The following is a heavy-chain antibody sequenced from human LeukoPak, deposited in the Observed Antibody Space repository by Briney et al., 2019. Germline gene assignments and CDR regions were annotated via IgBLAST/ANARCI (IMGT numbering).Heavy chain of an antibody. D-gene: IGHD3-10*01. CDR1: TFTFSTYA. CDR3: AKGTGVLLWFGEGFDP. V-gene: IGHV3-23*01. Sequence: AGGSLRLSCAASTFTFSTYAMSWVRQAPGKGLEWVSAVSGSGGTTYYADSVKGRFTISRDNSKNTLYLQMNSLRAEDTAVYYCAKGTGVLLWFGEGFDPWGQGTLVTVSS. CDR2: VSGSGGTT. J-gene: IGHJ5*02.